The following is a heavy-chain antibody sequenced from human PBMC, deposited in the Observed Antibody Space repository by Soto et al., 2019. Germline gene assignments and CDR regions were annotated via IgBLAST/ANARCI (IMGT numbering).Heavy chain of an antibody. CDR2: INAGNGNT. D-gene: IGHD2-15*01. J-gene: IGHJ4*02. Sequence: ASVKVSCKASGYTFTSYAMHWVRQAPGQRLEWMGWINAGNGNTKYSQKFQGRVTMTTDTSTSTAYMELRSLRSDDTAVYYCARDKVVVAATSGLDYWGQGTLVTVSS. CDR3: ARDKVVVAATSGLDY. V-gene: IGHV1-3*01. CDR1: GYTFTSYA.